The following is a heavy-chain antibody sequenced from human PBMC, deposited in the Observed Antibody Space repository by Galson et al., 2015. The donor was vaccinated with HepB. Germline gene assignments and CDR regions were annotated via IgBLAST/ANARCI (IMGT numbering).Heavy chain of an antibody. Sequence: SLRLSCAASGFTFSGSAMHWVRQASGKGLEWVGRIRSKANSYATAYAASVKGRFTISRDDSKNTAYLQMNSLKTEDTAVYYCTRHQDSSGYYSDDWGQGTLVTVSS. CDR2: IRSKANSYAT. D-gene: IGHD3-22*01. J-gene: IGHJ4*02. CDR3: TRHQDSSGYYSDD. V-gene: IGHV3-73*01. CDR1: GFTFSGSA.